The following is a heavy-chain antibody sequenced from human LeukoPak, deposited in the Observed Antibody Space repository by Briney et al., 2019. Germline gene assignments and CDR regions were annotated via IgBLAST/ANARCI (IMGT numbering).Heavy chain of an antibody. CDR1: GFTFDDYG. Sequence: PGGSLRLSCAASGFTFDDYGMSWVRQAPGKGLEWVSGINWNGGSTGYADSVKGRFTISRDNSKNTLYLQMNSLRAEDTAVYYCAKVGGGGITIFGEDYWGQGTLVTVSS. D-gene: IGHD3-3*01. CDR3: AKVGGGGITIFGEDY. CDR2: INWNGGST. V-gene: IGHV3-20*04. J-gene: IGHJ4*02.